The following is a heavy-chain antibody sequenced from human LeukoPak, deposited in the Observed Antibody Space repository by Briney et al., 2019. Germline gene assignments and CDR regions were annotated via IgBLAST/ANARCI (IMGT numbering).Heavy chain of an antibody. CDR3: ARGLGSRTGAFDY. CDR1: GDILSISSDV. V-gene: IGHV6-1*01. CDR2: TYYRSKWHN. D-gene: IGHD7-27*01. Sequence: SQSLSLTCAICGDILSISSDVGNWSRRSRSRGLEWLGRTYYRSKWHNDDAGSVKSRIAINQDTCKNQFSLKLNSVTPEDTAVYYCARGLGSRTGAFDYWGQGTLVTVSS. J-gene: IGHJ4*02.